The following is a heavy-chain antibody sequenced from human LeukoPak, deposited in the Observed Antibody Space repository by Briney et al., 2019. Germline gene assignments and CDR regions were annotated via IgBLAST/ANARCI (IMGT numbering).Heavy chain of an antibody. V-gene: IGHV1-2*02. CDR3: ARDGMGIAVAGSPYFDY. D-gene: IGHD6-19*01. Sequence: GASVKVSCKASGYTFTGYYMHWVRQAPGQGLEWMGWINPNSGGTNYAQKFQGRVTMTRDTSISTAYMELSRLRSDDTAVYYCARDGMGIAVAGSPYFDYWGQGTLVTVSS. J-gene: IGHJ4*02. CDR2: INPNSGGT. CDR1: GYTFTGYY.